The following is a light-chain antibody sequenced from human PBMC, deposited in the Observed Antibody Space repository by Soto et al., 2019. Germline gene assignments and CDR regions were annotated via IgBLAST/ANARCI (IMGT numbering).Light chain of an antibody. CDR2: AAS. J-gene: IGKJ2*01. CDR1: QRISSY. Sequence: DIQMTQSPSSLSASVGDRVTITCRASQRISSYLNWYQQKPGKAPKVLIYAASSLQSGVPSSFSGSGSGTDFTLTISSLQPEDFATYYCQQSYSAPYTFGQGTKVEIK. V-gene: IGKV1-39*01. CDR3: QQSYSAPYT.